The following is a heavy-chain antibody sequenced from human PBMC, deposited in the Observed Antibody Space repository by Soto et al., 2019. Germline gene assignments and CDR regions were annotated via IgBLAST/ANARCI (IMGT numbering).Heavy chain of an antibody. J-gene: IGHJ4*02. V-gene: IGHV3-48*03. CDR1: GFTFSSYE. D-gene: IGHD3-3*01. Sequence: GGSLRLSCAASGFTFSSYEMSWVRQAPGKGLEWVSYISSSGSTIYYADSVKGRFTISRDNAKNSLYLQMNSLRAEDTAVYYCARVLLAGYDFWSGMADYWGQGTLVTVPQ. CDR3: ARVLLAGYDFWSGMADY. CDR2: ISSSGSTI.